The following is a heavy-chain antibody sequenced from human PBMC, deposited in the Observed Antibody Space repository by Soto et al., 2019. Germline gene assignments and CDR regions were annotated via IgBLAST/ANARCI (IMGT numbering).Heavy chain of an antibody. D-gene: IGHD1-1*01. CDR2: IMPIVRTP. J-gene: IGHJ6*02. CDR1: GGTFRNSA. V-gene: IGHV1-69*12. Sequence: QVQLEQSGAEVKKPGSSVKVSCKASGGTFRNSAISWVRQAPGQGLEWMGGIMPIVRTPDYAQKFQGRVTITADESTSTAYMELSGLRSDDTAVYFCARDNDRPQLGGNYYYILDVWGHGTTVTVSS. CDR3: ARDNDRPQLGGNYYYILDV.